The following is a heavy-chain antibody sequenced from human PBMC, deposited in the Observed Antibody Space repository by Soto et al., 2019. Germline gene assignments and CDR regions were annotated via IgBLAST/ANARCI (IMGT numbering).Heavy chain of an antibody. CDR2: ISGSGGST. CDR1: GFTFSSYA. Sequence: EVQLLESGGGLVQPGGSLRLSCAASGFTFSSYAMSWVRQAPGKGLEWVSAISGSGGSTYYADSVKGRFTISRDNSKNTLYLQMNSLRAEDSAVYYCAKDPVEYGLDPTWFDPWGQGTLVTVSS. J-gene: IGHJ5*02. V-gene: IGHV3-23*01. D-gene: IGHD3-10*01. CDR3: AKDPVEYGLDPTWFDP.